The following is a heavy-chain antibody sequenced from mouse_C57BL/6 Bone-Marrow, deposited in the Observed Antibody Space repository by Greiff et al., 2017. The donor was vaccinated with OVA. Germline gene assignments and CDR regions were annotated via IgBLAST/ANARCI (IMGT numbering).Heavy chain of an antibody. V-gene: IGHV5-9-1*02. D-gene: IGHD2-1*01. J-gene: IGHJ2*01. CDR2: ISSGGDYI. CDR3: TREVIYYGNFDY. CDR1: GFTFSSYA. Sequence: EVKLEESGEGLVKPGGSLKLSCAASGFTFSSYAMSWVRQTPEKRLEWVAYISSGGDYIYYADTVKGRFTISRDNARNTLYLQMSSLKSEDTAMYYCTREVIYYGNFDYWGQGTTLTVSS.